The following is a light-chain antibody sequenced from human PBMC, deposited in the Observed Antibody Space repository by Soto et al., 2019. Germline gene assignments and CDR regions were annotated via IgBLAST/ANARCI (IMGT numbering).Light chain of an antibody. Sequence: QSVLTQPASVSGSPGQSITISCTGTSSDVGGYDYVSWFQQHPGKAPKLIIFEVTTRPSGVSDRFSGSKSGNTASLTISGLQAEDEADYFCTSYRSSTTLYVFGSGTKLTVL. CDR3: TSYRSSTTLYV. CDR2: EVT. J-gene: IGLJ1*01. V-gene: IGLV2-14*03. CDR1: SSDVGGYDY.